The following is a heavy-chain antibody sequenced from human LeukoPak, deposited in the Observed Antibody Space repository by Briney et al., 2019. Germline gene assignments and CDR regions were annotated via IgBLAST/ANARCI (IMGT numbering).Heavy chain of an antibody. Sequence: ASVKVSCKASGGTFSNDAVSWVRQAPGEGLKWMGRVIPFLGTTNYAHNFQGRVTITADQDTHTAYMELRSLRSEDTAVYFCARGPSSDLRTGFFFGYFDDWGQGTLITVSS. V-gene: IGHV1-69*11. CDR3: ARGPSSDLRTGFFFGYFDD. D-gene: IGHD3/OR15-3a*01. J-gene: IGHJ4*02. CDR2: VIPFLGTT. CDR1: GGTFSNDA.